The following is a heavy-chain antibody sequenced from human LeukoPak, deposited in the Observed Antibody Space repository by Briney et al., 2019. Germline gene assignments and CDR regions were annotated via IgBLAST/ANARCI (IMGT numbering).Heavy chain of an antibody. CDR1: GYTFTGYY. CDR2: INPNSGGT. Sequence: GASVKVSCKASGYTFTGYYMHWVRQAPGQGLEWMGWINPNSGGTNYAQKFQGRVTMTRDTSISTAYMELSRLRSDDTAVYYCARDSDRGSGWYVVYYYMDVWGKGTTVTVS. CDR3: ARDSDRGSGWYVVYYYMDV. V-gene: IGHV1-2*02. D-gene: IGHD6-19*01. J-gene: IGHJ6*03.